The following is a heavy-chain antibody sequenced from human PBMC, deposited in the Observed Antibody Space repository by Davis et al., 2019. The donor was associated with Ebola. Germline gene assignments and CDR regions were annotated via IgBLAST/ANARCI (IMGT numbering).Heavy chain of an antibody. V-gene: IGHV1-46*01. CDR3: AREESKIWDSSSPSWLY. J-gene: IGHJ4*02. D-gene: IGHD6-13*01. CDR2: INPSGGST. CDR1: VGTFSSYA. Sequence: ASVQVSCKASVGTFSSYAISWVRQAPGQGLEWMGIINPSGGSTSYAQKFQGRVTMTRDTSTSTVYMELSSLRSEDTAVYYCAREESKIWDSSSPSWLYWGQGTLVTVSS.